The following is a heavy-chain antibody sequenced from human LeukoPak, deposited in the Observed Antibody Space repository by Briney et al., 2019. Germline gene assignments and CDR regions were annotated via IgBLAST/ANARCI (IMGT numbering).Heavy chain of an antibody. Sequence: SVKVSCKASGGTFSSYAISWVRQAPGQGLEWMGGIIPIFGTANHAQKFQGRVTITADKSTSTAYMELSSLRSEDTAVYYCARVRDHYFDYWGQGTLVTVSS. V-gene: IGHV1-69*06. CDR1: GGTFSSYA. CDR3: ARVRDHYFDY. J-gene: IGHJ4*02. CDR2: IIPIFGTA.